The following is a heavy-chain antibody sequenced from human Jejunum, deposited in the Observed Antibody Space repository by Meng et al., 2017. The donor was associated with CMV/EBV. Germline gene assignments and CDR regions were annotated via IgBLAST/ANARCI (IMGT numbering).Heavy chain of an antibody. CDR3: ARQNDYGGNFYFFDY. J-gene: IGHJ4*02. V-gene: IGHV1-2*02. CDR2: INPNSGVT. D-gene: IGHD4-23*01. CDR1: YTFTGYH. Sequence: YTFTGYHMHWVRQAPGQGPEWMGWINPNSGVTNYAQEFNDRVTMTWDTSIATAYMELSRLRSDDTAVYYCARQNDYGGNFYFFDYWGQGTLVTVS.